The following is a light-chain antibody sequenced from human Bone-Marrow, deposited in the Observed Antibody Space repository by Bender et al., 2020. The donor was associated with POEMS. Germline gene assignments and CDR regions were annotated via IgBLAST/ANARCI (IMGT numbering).Light chain of an antibody. CDR2: SNN. V-gene: IGLV1-44*01. CDR1: SSNIGSHN. Sequence: QSVLAQPPSASGTPGQRVTISCSGSSSNIGSHNVRWYRQLPGSAPNLLIYSNNQRPSGVPDRFSGSKSGTSASLAITGLQSDDEAIYFCVAWDASLNGWVFGGGTKLTVL. J-gene: IGLJ3*02. CDR3: VAWDASLNGWV.